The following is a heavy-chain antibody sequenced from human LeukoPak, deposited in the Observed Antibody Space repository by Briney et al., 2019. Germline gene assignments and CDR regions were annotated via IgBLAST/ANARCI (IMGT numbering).Heavy chain of an antibody. CDR1: GLTFSSYG. J-gene: IGHJ4*02. CDR2: IRYDGSNK. CDR3: EAGCSSTSCLFDY. Sequence: GGSLRLXCAASGLTFSSYGMHWVRQAPGKGLEWVAFIRYDGSNKYYADSVKGRFTISRDNSKNTLYLQMNSLRAEDTAVYYCEAGCSSTSCLFDYWGQGTLVTVSS. D-gene: IGHD2-2*01. V-gene: IGHV3-30*02.